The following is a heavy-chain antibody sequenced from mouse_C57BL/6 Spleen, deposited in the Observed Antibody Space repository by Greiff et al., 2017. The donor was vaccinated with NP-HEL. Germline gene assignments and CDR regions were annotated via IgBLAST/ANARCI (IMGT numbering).Heavy chain of an antibody. J-gene: IGHJ3*01. V-gene: IGHV1-22*01. CDR1: GYTFTDYN. CDR3: AKLEADGGGYVYASFAY. Sequence: EVQLQQSGPELVKPGASVKMSCKASGYTFTDYNMHWVKQSHGKSLEWIGYINPNNGGTSYNQKFKGKATLTVNKSSSAAYMELRSLTSEDSAVYYCAKLEADGGGYVYASFAYWGQGTLVTVSA. CDR2: INPNNGGT. D-gene: IGHD2-2*01.